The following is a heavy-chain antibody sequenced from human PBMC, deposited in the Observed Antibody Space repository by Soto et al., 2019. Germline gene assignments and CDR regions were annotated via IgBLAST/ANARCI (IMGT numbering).Heavy chain of an antibody. CDR3: ARRGAAAPFDY. CDR2: IYPNDPDT. Sequence: PGESLKISCKGSGYRFISYWIAWVRQMPGKGLEWMGIIYPNDPDTRYSPSFQGQVTMSADKSMSTVYLHWSSLKASDTAIYYCARRGAAAPFDYWGQGTRVTVSS. CDR1: GYRFISYW. V-gene: IGHV5-51*01. J-gene: IGHJ4*02. D-gene: IGHD6-13*01.